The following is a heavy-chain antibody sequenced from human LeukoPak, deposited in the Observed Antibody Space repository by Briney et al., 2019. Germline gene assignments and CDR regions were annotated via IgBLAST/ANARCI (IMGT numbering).Heavy chain of an antibody. CDR3: ASLRRTGVWFDP. D-gene: IGHD7-27*01. J-gene: IGHJ5*02. CDR1: GGTFSSYA. CDR2: ITPIFGTA. Sequence: GASVKVSCKASGGTFSSYAISWVRQAPGQGLEWMGGITPIFGTANYAQKFQGRVTITADESTSTAYMELSSLRSEDTAVYYCASLRRTGVWFDPWGQGTLVTVSS. V-gene: IGHV1-69*01.